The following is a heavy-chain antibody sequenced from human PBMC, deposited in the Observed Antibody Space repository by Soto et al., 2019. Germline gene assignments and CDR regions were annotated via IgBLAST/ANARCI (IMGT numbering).Heavy chain of an antibody. D-gene: IGHD2-2*01. CDR3: ARVPIGFLEPAAMLWPANWFDP. CDR1: GYTFPSYG. Sequence: ASVKVSCKPSGYTFPSYGISWVRQAPGQGLEWMGWISAYNGNTNYAQKLQGRATMTKDTSTSTAYMELRSLRSDDTAVYYCARVPIGFLEPAAMLWPANWFDPWGKVTPVTVSS. J-gene: IGHJ5*02. V-gene: IGHV1-18*04. CDR2: ISAYNGNT.